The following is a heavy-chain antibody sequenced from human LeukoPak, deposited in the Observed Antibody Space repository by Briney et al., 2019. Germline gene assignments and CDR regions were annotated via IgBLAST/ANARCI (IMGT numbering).Heavy chain of an antibody. D-gene: IGHD3-10*01. CDR2: IYVGGST. J-gene: IGHJ6*03. Sequence: GGSLRLSCAASGFTVSSSDMSWVRQAPGKGLEWVSVIYVGGSTYYADSVKGRFTISRDNSKNTLYLQMNSLRAEDTAVYYCARDRGSGITMVRGVIRGYMDVWGKGPTVTVSS. CDR3: ARDRGSGITMVRGVIRGYMDV. V-gene: IGHV3-53*01. CDR1: GFTVSSSD.